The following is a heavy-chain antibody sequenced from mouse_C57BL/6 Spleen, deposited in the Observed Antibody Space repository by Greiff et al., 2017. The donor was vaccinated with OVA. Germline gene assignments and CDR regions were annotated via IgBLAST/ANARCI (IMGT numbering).Heavy chain of an antibody. CDR2: IHPNSGST. Sequence: QVQLQQPGAELVKPGASVTLSCKASGYTFTSYWMHWVKQRPGQGLEWIGMIHPNSGSTNYNEKFKSKATLTVDKSTSTAYMQLCSLTSEHSAVYYLAKIYYGYDEGFAYWGQGTLVTVSA. CDR3: AKIYYGYDEGFAY. J-gene: IGHJ3*01. V-gene: IGHV1-64*01. D-gene: IGHD2-2*01. CDR1: GYTFTSYW.